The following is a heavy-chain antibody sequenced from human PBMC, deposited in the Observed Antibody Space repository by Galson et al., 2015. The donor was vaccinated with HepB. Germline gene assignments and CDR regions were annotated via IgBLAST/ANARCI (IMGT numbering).Heavy chain of an antibody. V-gene: IGHV4-59*01. CDR3: ARDGNYDILTGYYKHAFDI. D-gene: IGHD3-9*01. CDR1: GGSISSYY. J-gene: IGHJ3*02. Sequence: ETLSLTCTVSGGSISSYYWSWIRQSPGKGLEWIGYIYYSGSTNYNPSLKSRVTISVDTSKNQFSLKLSSVTAADTAVYYCARDGNYDILTGYYKHAFDIWGQGTMVTVSS. CDR2: IYYSGST.